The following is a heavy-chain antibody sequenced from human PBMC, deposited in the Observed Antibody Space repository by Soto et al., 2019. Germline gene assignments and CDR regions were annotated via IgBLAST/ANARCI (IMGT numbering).Heavy chain of an antibody. Sequence: ASVKVSCKASGGTFSSYAISWVRQAPGQGLEWMGGITPIFGTANYAQKFQGRATITADESTSTAYMELSSLRSEDTAVYYCARDSTKYIVVVPAAMLGYYYYGTDVWGPGTTVTVSS. CDR1: GGTFSSYA. J-gene: IGHJ6*02. V-gene: IGHV1-69*13. CDR3: ARDSTKYIVVVPAAMLGYYYYGTDV. CDR2: ITPIFGTA. D-gene: IGHD2-2*01.